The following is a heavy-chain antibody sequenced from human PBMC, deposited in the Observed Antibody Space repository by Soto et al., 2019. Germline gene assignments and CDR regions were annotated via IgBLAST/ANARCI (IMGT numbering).Heavy chain of an antibody. V-gene: IGHV1-18*01. Sequence: QVQLVQSGAEVKKPGASVKVSCKASGFTFTTYGFTWVRQAPGQGLEWMGWISAYNGNTNYAQKFQGRVTMTTDTSTSTVYLELRSLTSAAPAVYYCARGGRDGMDVWGQGTTVTLSS. CDR1: GFTFTTYG. D-gene: IGHD3-10*01. CDR3: ARGGRDGMDV. CDR2: ISAYNGNT. J-gene: IGHJ6*02.